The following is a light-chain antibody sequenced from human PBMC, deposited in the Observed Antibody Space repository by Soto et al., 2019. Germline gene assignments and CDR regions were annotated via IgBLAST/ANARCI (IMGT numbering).Light chain of an antibody. V-gene: IGKV3-20*01. CDR2: GAS. J-gene: IGKJ4*01. CDR3: RQYGSSPPLS. CDR1: QSVSSSY. Sequence: EIVLTQSPDTLSLSPGERATLSCRARQSVSSSYLAWYQQRPGQAPRLLIYGASSRATGIPDRFSGSGSGTDFTLTISRLEPEDFAVYYCRQYGSSPPLSFGGGTKVDIK.